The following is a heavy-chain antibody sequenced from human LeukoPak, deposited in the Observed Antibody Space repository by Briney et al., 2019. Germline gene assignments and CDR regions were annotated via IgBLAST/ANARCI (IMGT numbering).Heavy chain of an antibody. CDR2: INANSGST. Sequence: VASVKVSCKASGYTFTSYYMHWVRQAPGQGLEWMGWINANSGSTNYAQKFQGRVTMTRDTSISTAYLELSRLRSDDTAVYYCAIHYYDSSGYYTDAFDIWGQGTMVTVSS. CDR1: GYTFTSYY. CDR3: AIHYYDSSGYYTDAFDI. J-gene: IGHJ3*02. D-gene: IGHD3-22*01. V-gene: IGHV1-2*02.